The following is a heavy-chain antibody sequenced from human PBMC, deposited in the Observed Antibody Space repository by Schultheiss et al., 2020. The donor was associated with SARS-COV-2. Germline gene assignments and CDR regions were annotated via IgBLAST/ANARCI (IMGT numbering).Heavy chain of an antibody. D-gene: IGHD4-17*01. V-gene: IGHV3-30*18. J-gene: IGHJ4*02. CDR3: AKDEYALDDSGDFEISGY. Sequence: GESLKISCAASGFTFTNYGMHWVRQAPGKGLEWVAVISYDGSDKYYADSVKGRFTISRDNSKNMLYLQMNSLRSEDTAVYYCAKDEYALDDSGDFEISGYWGQGSLVTVSS. CDR1: GFTFTNYG. CDR2: ISYDGSDK.